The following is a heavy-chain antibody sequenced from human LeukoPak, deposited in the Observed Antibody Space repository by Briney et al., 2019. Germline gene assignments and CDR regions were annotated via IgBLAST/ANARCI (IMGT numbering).Heavy chain of an antibody. D-gene: IGHD4-11*01. CDR1: GGSISNYY. Sequence: PSETLSLTCTVSGGSISNYYWSWVRQPPGKGLEWIGYIYYTGSTNYSPSLKSRFTISVDMSKNQFSLKLTSVTAADTAVYYCARAKGNSNYPYYYMDVWGKGTTVTVSS. V-gene: IGHV4-59*01. CDR2: IYYTGST. J-gene: IGHJ6*03. CDR3: ARAKGNSNYPYYYMDV.